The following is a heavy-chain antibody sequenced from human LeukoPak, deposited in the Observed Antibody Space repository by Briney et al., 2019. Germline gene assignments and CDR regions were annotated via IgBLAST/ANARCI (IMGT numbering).Heavy chain of an antibody. D-gene: IGHD3-22*01. CDR1: GFTFSSYA. CDR3: AKKGGYYYDPFDY. CDR2: ISGSGGST. J-gene: IGHJ4*02. Sequence: GGSLRLSCAASGFTFSSYAVSWVRQAPGKGLEWVSAISGSGGSTYYADSVKGRFTISRDNSKNTLYLQMNSLRAEDTAVYYCAKKGGYYYDPFDYWGQGTLVTVSS. V-gene: IGHV3-23*01.